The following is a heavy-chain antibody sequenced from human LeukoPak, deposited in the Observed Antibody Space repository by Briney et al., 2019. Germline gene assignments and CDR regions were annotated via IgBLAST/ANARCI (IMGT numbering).Heavy chain of an antibody. CDR1: GYTFTSYD. CDR2: MNPNSGNT. J-gene: IGHJ3*02. V-gene: IGHV1-8*03. Sequence: ASVKVSCKASGYTFTSYDINWVRQATGQGLEWMGWMNPNSGNTGYAQKFQGRVTITRNTSISTAYMELSSLRSEDTAVYYCARVFPGTDAFDIWGQGTMVTVSS. D-gene: IGHD3-10*01. CDR3: ARVFPGTDAFDI.